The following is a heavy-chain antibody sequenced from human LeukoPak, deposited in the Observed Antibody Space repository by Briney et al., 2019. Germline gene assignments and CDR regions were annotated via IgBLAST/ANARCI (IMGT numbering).Heavy chain of an antibody. Sequence: PGGSLRLSCAASGFTFSSYAMSWVRQAPGKGLEWVSGISGSGDSTYYADSVKGRFTISRDNSKNTLYLQMNSLRAEDTAVYYCAKDLKDLAGYHFDYWGQGTLVTVSS. J-gene: IGHJ4*02. CDR2: ISGSGDST. CDR3: AKDLKDLAGYHFDY. V-gene: IGHV3-23*01. D-gene: IGHD5-18*01. CDR1: GFTFSSYA.